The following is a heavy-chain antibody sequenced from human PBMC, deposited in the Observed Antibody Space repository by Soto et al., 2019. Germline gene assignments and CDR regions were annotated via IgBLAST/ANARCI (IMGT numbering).Heavy chain of an antibody. D-gene: IGHD6-19*01. J-gene: IGHJ1*01. CDR1: GFTFSSYA. V-gene: IGHV3-23*01. CDR3: ANSHSSGWLEYFQH. CDR2: ISGSGGST. Sequence: EVQLLESGGGLVQPGGSLRLSCAASGFTFSSYAMSWVRQAPGKGLEWVSAISGSGGSTYYADSVKGRFTISRDNPKNTLYLQMNSLRAEDTAVYYCANSHSSGWLEYFQHWGQGTLVTVSS.